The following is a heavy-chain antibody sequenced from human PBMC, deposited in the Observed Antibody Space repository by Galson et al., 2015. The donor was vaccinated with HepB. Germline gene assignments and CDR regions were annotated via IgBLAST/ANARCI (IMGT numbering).Heavy chain of an antibody. Sequence: SLRLSCAASGFTFSSYGMHWVRQAPGKGLEWVAVISYDGSNKYYADSVKGRFTISRDNSKNTLYLQMNSLRAEDTAVYYCAKDSRGGTGTTDYWGQGTLVTVSS. V-gene: IGHV3-30*18. J-gene: IGHJ4*02. CDR3: AKDSRGGTGTTDY. D-gene: IGHD1-14*01. CDR2: ISYDGSNK. CDR1: GFTFSSYG.